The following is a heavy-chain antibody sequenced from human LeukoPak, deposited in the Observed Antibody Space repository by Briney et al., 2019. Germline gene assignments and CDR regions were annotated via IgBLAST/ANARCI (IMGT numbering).Heavy chain of an antibody. CDR3: ARPADYCSGGSCYFFDY. J-gene: IGHJ4*02. V-gene: IGHV3-21*01. CDR1: GFTFSSYS. Sequence: GGSLRPSCAASGFTFSSYSMNWVRQAPGKGLEWVSSISSSSSYIYYADSVKGRFTISRDNAKNSLYLQMNSLRAEDTAVYYCARPADYCSGGSCYFFDYWGQGTLVTVSS. D-gene: IGHD2-15*01. CDR2: ISSSSSYI.